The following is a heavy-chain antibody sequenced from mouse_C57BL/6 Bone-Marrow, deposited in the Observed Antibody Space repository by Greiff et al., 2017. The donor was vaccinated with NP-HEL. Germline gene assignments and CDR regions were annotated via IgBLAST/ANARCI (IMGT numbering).Heavy chain of an antibody. CDR1: GYTFTSYW. CDR3: ARSEGGYGNCYAMDY. Sequence: QVQLQQPGAELVMPGASVKLSCKASGYTFTSYWMHWVKQRPGQGLEWIGEIDPSDSYTNYNQKFQGKSTLTVDKSSSTAYMQLISLTSEDSAVYYCARSEGGYGNCYAMDYWGQGTSVTVSS. D-gene: IGHD2-1*01. J-gene: IGHJ4*01. V-gene: IGHV1-69*01. CDR2: IDPSDSYT.